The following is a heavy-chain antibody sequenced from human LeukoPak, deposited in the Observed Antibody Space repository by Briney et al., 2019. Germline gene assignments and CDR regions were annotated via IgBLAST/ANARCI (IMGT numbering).Heavy chain of an antibody. D-gene: IGHD4-23*01. J-gene: IGHJ4*02. Sequence: GGSLRLSCAASGFTFSSYTMNWVRQAPGKGLEWVSSITSSSSYIYYADSVKGRFTISRDNAKSSLYLQMNSLRAEDTAVYYCAKDDGGIYYFDYWGQGTLVTVSS. CDR1: GFTFSSYT. CDR2: ITSSSSYI. V-gene: IGHV3-21*04. CDR3: AKDDGGIYYFDY.